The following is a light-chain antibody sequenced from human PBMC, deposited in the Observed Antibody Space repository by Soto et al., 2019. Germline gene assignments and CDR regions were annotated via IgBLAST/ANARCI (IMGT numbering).Light chain of an antibody. CDR3: QSYDSSLRGEV. CDR2: GNS. J-gene: IGLJ2*01. Sequence: QSVLTQPPSVSGAPGQRVTISCTGSSSNIGAGYDVHWYQQLPGTAPKLLIYGNSNRPSGVPDRFSGSKSGTSASLAITGLQAEDEADHYCQSYDSSLRGEVFGGGTKLTVL. CDR1: SSNIGAGYD. V-gene: IGLV1-40*01.